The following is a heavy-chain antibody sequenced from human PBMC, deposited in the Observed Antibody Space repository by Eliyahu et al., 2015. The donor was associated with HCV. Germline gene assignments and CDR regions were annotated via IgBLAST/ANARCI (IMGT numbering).Heavy chain of an antibody. J-gene: IGHJ4*02. V-gene: IGHV4-31*03. CDR1: XDSFIXGGYF. CDR3: ARAPPRYSSSFYFDY. Sequence: QLQVQESGPELVKPSQTLSLTCTVXXDSFIXGGYFWGWVRQRPGKGLEWLGYISYSGTPYYNPSLKSRISISVDASDSQISLRLPSVTAADTAVYYCARAPPRYSSSFYFDYWGQGTLVTVSS. CDR2: ISYSGTP. D-gene: IGHD6-6*01.